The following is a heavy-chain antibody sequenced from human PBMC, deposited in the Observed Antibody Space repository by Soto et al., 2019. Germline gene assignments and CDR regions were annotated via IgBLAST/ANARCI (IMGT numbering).Heavy chain of an antibody. CDR1: GFTFSSYW. D-gene: IGHD2-15*01. V-gene: IGHV3-7*01. J-gene: IGHJ6*03. Sequence: GGSLRLSCAASGFTFSSYWMSWVRQAPGKGLEWVANIKQDGSEKYYVDSVKGRFTISRDNAKHSLYLQMNSLRAEDTAVYYCARVSWDIVVVVAATGHMDVWGKGTTVTVSS. CDR3: ARVSWDIVVVVAATGHMDV. CDR2: IKQDGSEK.